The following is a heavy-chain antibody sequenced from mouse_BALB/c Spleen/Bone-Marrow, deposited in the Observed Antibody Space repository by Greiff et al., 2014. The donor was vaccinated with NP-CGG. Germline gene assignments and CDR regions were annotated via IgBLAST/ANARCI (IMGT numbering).Heavy chain of an antibody. Sequence: DVKLVESGGGLVKPGGSLKLSCAASGFTFSDYYMCWIRQTPEKRLEWVATVSDGGNYTYYPDSVKGRFTISRDNAKNNLYLQMSSLKSEDTAMYYCVRSGGRYGAMDYWGQGTSVTVSS. D-gene: IGHD2-10*02. CDR2: VSDGGNYT. V-gene: IGHV5-4*02. J-gene: IGHJ4*01. CDR3: VRSGGRYGAMDY. CDR1: GFTFSDYY.